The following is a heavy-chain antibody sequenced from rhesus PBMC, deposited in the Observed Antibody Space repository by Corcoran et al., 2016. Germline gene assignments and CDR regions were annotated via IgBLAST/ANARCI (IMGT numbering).Heavy chain of an antibody. Sequence: QVQLQESGPGLLKPSETLSLTCTVSGGSISSNFWSWIRQSPVKGLEWIGYIHGVSGGTSYNPSLGSRVTISRDTSKNQFSLRLNSVTAADTAVYYCARYLTWASDYWGQGVMVTVTS. CDR1: GGSISSNF. CDR2: IHGVSGGT. J-gene: IGHJ4*01. CDR3: ARYLTWASDY. D-gene: IGHD1-38*01. V-gene: IGHV4-147*01.